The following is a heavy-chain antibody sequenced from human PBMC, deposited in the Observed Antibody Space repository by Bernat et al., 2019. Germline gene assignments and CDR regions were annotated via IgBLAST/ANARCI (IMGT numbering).Heavy chain of an antibody. CDR2: ISYDGSNK. Sequence: QVQLVESGGGVVQPGRSLRLSCAASGFTFSSYGMHWVRQAPGKGLEWVAVISYDGSNKYYADSVKGRFTISRDNSKNTLYLQMNSLRAEDTAVYYCAKDVGGRTPRLFDYWGQGTLVTVSS. V-gene: IGHV3-30*18. CDR3: AKDVGGRTPRLFDY. J-gene: IGHJ4*02. D-gene: IGHD4-23*01. CDR1: GFTFSSYG.